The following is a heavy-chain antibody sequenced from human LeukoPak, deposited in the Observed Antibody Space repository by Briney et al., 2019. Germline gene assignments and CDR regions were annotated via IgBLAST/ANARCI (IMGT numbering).Heavy chain of an antibody. CDR2: ISGSGGST. J-gene: IGHJ6*02. Sequence: GGSLRLSCAVSGFSFSSYGMSWVRQAPGKGLEWVAFISGSGGSTKYADSVKGRFAISRDNSKTTLYLQVNSLRAEDTAVYFCAKDHSPFGSGSYSTRYYGMDVWGQGTTVTVS. CDR3: AKDHSPFGSGSYSTRYYGMDV. V-gene: IGHV3-23*01. D-gene: IGHD3-10*01. CDR1: GFSFSSYG.